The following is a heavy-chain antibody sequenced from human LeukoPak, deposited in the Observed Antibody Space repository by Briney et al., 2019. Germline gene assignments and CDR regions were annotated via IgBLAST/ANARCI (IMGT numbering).Heavy chain of an antibody. CDR1: GFSFDHYA. J-gene: IGHJ6*02. Sequence: PGGSLRLSCAASGFSFDHYAMHWVRQAPGKGLEWLSGISWNSGSIGSADSVKGRFTISRDNAEKSLYLQMNRLRPEDTAVYYCARGNYYGMDVWGQGTTVTVSS. V-gene: IGHV3-9*01. CDR2: ISWNSGSI. CDR3: ARGNYYGMDV.